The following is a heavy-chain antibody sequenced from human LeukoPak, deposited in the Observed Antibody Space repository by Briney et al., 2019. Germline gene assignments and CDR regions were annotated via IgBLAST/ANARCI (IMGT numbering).Heavy chain of an antibody. Sequence: ASVKVSCKASGYTFTSYYMHWVRQAPGQGLEWMGWINPNSGGTNYAQKFQGRVTMTRDTSISTAYMELSRLTSDDTAAYYCARGRFDYYDSSGYYRPREYYSYYYYMDVWGKGTTVTIPS. J-gene: IGHJ6*03. CDR1: GYTFTSYY. V-gene: IGHV1-2*02. D-gene: IGHD3-22*01. CDR2: INPNSGGT. CDR3: ARGRFDYYDSSGYYRPREYYSYYYYMDV.